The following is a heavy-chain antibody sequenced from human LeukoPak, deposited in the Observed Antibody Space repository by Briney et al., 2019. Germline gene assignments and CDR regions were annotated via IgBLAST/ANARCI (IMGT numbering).Heavy chain of an antibody. J-gene: IGHJ4*02. D-gene: IGHD3-10*01. CDR3: ARGLLVGGSGSEHDY. V-gene: IGHV1-8*01. CDR2: MNPNSGNT. CDR1: GYTFSDYD. Sequence: ASVKVSCKASGYTFSDYDTNWVRQATGQGLEWMGYMNPNSGNTGYAQKFQGRVTMTRNTSISTAYMELSSLRSEDTAVYYCARGLLVGGSGSEHDYWGQGTLVTVSS.